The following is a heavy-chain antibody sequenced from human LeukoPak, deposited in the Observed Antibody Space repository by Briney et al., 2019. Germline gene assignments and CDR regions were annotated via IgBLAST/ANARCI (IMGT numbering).Heavy chain of an antibody. CDR1: GVNFRDHW. V-gene: IGHV3-7*03. CDR2: IKNDGSET. Sequence: GGSLRLSCAVSGVNFRDHWMDWVRQAPGKGLEWVGHIKNDGSETYYLDSLKGRFSISRDNTNNALYLQMNSLRVEDTAVYYCVKNDGWFHLAQWGQGTLVTVSS. D-gene: IGHD6-19*01. CDR3: VKNDGWFHLAQ. J-gene: IGHJ4*02.